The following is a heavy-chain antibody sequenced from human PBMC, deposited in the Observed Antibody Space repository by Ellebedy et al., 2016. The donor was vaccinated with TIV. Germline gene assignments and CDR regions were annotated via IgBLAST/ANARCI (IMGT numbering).Heavy chain of an antibody. CDR1: GGSLSGYY. J-gene: IGHJ4*02. CDR2: MNQSGNT. Sequence: SETLSLTCAAFGGSLSGYYWSWVRQPPRGGLEWIGEMNQSGNTNYNPSLKSRVTITVDTSKNHFSLRLSSVTAADTAVYYCAEGRSGWYYFDYWGQGTLVIVSS. V-gene: IGHV4-34*01. D-gene: IGHD6-19*01. CDR3: AEGRSGWYYFDY.